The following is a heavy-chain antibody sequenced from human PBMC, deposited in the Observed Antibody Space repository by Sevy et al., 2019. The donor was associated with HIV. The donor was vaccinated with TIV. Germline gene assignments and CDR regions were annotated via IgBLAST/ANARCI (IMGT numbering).Heavy chain of an antibody. V-gene: IGHV4-34*01. CDR2: INHSGST. CDR1: GGSFSGYY. J-gene: IGHJ3*02. D-gene: IGHD2-2*01. Sequence: LQLSETLSLTCAVYGGSFSGYYWSWIRQPPGKGLEWIGEINHSGSTNYNPSLKSRVTISGDTSKNQFSLKLSSVTAADTAVYYCARHCSSTSCSHAFDIWGQGTMVTVSS. CDR3: ARHCSSTSCSHAFDI.